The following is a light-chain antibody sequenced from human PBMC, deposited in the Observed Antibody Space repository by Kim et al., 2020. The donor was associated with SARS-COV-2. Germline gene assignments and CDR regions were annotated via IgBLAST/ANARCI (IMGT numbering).Light chain of an antibody. Sequence: DIVMTQSPDSLAVSLGERATLNCKSSQTVLYNSNNKNYLAWYQQKPGQAPKLLIYWASIRESGVSDRFSGSGPETDFTLTISSLQAEDVAVYYCQQYYSTPPSLGQGTKLEI. CDR1: QTVLYNSNNKNY. CDR3: QQYYSTPPS. J-gene: IGKJ2*03. V-gene: IGKV4-1*01. CDR2: WAS.